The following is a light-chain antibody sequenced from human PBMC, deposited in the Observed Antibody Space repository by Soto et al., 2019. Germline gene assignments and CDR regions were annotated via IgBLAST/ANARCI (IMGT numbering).Light chain of an antibody. CDR1: SSDVGGYNY. J-gene: IGLJ2*01. CDR2: DVI. CDR3: ISYTSSSTRV. V-gene: IGLV2-14*01. Sequence: QSALTQPASVSGSPGQSITISCTGTSSDVGGYNYVSWYQQHPGKAPKLMIYDVINRPSGVSNRFSGSKSGNTASLTISGLQAEDEADYYCISYTSSSTRVFGGGTKVTVL.